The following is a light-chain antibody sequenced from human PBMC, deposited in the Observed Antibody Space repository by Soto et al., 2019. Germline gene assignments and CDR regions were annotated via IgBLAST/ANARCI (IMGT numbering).Light chain of an antibody. J-gene: IGKJ4*01. CDR3: QHYGSSPPVT. CDR2: VAS. Sequence: EIVLTQSPGTLSLSAGERATLSCRASQSVTSRNLAWYQQKPGQAPRLLIFVASRRATGAPDRFSGSGSGTEFTLTISRLESDDFAVYYCQHYGSSPPVTFGGGTKVEIK. CDR1: QSVTSRN. V-gene: IGKV3-20*01.